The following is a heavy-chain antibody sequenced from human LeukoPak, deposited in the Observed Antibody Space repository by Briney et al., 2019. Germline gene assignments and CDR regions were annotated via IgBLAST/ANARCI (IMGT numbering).Heavy chain of an antibody. Sequence: SETLSLTCTVSGGSISSYYWSWIRQPPGKGLEWIGFIYYSGSTNYKSSLKSRVTISVDTSKNQFSLKLSSVTAADTAVYYCARHRCSGGSCYPMNWFDPWGQGTLVTVSS. CDR1: GGSISSYY. V-gene: IGHV4-59*08. D-gene: IGHD2-15*01. J-gene: IGHJ5*02. CDR3: ARHRCSGGSCYPMNWFDP. CDR2: IYYSGST.